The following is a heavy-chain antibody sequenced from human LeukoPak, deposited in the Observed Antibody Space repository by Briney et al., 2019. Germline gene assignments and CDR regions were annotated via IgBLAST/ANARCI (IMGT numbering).Heavy chain of an antibody. CDR3: SRNDSDTADFDP. Sequence: SETLSLTCTVSGGSISGSTSYWGWIRQSPGKGLEWIGLLNYSGTTYYNPSFKSRVSISIDRSRTQFSLKLSSVTAADTAFYYSSRNDSDTADFDPWGQGTLVTISS. D-gene: IGHD3-10*01. CDR1: GGSISGSTSY. J-gene: IGHJ5*02. CDR2: LNYSGTT. V-gene: IGHV4-39*07.